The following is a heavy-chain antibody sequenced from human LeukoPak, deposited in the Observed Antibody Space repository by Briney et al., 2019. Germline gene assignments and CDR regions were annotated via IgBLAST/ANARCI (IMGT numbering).Heavy chain of an antibody. J-gene: IGHJ4*02. CDR3: ARQGTRSSGWSFDY. CDR2: IYPGDSDI. V-gene: IGHV5-51*01. D-gene: IGHD6-19*01. Sequence: GEALKISSKGSGYSFTTYLIGGVRQMPGKGLELMGIIYPGDSDIRYSPSFQGQVTISADKSISTAYLQWSSLKASDTAIYYCARQGTRSSGWSFDYWGQGTLVTVSS. CDR1: GYSFTTYL.